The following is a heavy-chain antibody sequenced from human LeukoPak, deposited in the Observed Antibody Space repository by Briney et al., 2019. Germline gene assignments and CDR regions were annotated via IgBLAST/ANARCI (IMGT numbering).Heavy chain of an antibody. D-gene: IGHD5-18*01. J-gene: IGHJ4*02. Sequence: GGSLRLSCAASGFTFDDYAMHWVRHAPGKGLEWVSLISGDGGSTYSADSVKGRFTISRDNSKNSLYLQMNSLRTEDTALYYCARETRYSYGYDYWGQGILVTVSS. CDR1: GFTFDDYA. CDR3: ARETRYSYGYDY. CDR2: ISGDGGST. V-gene: IGHV3-43*02.